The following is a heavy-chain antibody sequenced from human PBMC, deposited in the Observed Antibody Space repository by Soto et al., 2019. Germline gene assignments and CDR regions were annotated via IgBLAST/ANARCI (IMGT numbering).Heavy chain of an antibody. CDR1: GGSISSYY. Sequence: PSETLSLTCTVSGGSISSYYWSWIRQPAGKGLEWIGRIYTSGSTNYNPSLKSRVTMSVDTSKNQFSLKLSSVTAADTAVYYCARESPDYDFWSGYSYYYYYGMDAWGQGTTVTVS. CDR3: ARESPDYDFWSGYSYYYYYGMDA. V-gene: IGHV4-4*07. J-gene: IGHJ6*02. CDR2: IYTSGST. D-gene: IGHD3-3*01.